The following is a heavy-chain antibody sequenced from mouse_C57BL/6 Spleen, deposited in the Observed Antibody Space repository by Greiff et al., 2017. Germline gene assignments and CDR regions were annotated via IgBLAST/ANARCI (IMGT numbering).Heavy chain of an antibody. CDR3: SRSERYYGSSSGFAY. Sequence: VKLQESGAELVKPGASVKISCKASGYAFSSYWMNWVKQRPGKGLEWIGKIYPGDGDTNYNGKFKGRATLTADKSSSTAYMQHSSLTSEDAAVDFCSRSERYYGSSSGFAYWGQGTMVTVAA. J-gene: IGHJ3*01. CDR2: IYPGDGDT. V-gene: IGHV1-80*01. CDR1: GYAFSSYW. D-gene: IGHD1-1*01.